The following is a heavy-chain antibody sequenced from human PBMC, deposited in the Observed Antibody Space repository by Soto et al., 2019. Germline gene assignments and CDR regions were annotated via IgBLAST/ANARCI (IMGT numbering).Heavy chain of an antibody. CDR2: ISSSGRQT. CDR1: GFTFSNYA. CDR3: AKDRTTFGVINLYFFDS. D-gene: IGHD3-3*01. V-gene: IGHV3-23*01. Sequence: EVQLLESGGTLVQLGGPLRLSCAASGFTFSNYAMSWVRQAPGKGLEWVSAISSSGRQTYYADSVRGRFTILGDNTKDALYLQMSSLRAGDTAVYYCAKDRTTFGVINLYFFDSWGQGTMVAVSS. J-gene: IGHJ4*02.